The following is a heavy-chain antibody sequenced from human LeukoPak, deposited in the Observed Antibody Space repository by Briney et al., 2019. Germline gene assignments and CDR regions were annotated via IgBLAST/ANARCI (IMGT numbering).Heavy chain of an antibody. Sequence: GGSLRLSCAASGFTFSSYGMHWVRQAPGKGPEWVAVISYDGSNKYYADSVKGRFTISRDNSKNTLHLQMNSLRAEDTAVYYCAKCQVRGDDYYYYGMDVWGQGTTVTVSS. J-gene: IGHJ6*02. D-gene: IGHD3-10*01. CDR3: AKCQVRGDDYYYYGMDV. V-gene: IGHV3-30*18. CDR2: ISYDGSNK. CDR1: GFTFSSYG.